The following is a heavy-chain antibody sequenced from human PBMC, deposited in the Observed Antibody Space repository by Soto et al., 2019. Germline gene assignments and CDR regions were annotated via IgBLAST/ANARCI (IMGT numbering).Heavy chain of an antibody. V-gene: IGHV3-30*04. CDR2: VSHDGRNT. D-gene: IGHD6-6*01. CDR1: GFTFSDYA. Sequence: GGSLRLSCAASGFTFSDYAMHWVRQAPGKGLEWVAVVSHDGRNTHYADSVKGRFSISRDNAKSSLYLQMNSLRDEDTAVYYCARMDSNSFRFANYYYGMAVWGQGTTVTVSS. J-gene: IGHJ6*02. CDR3: ARMDSNSFRFANYYYGMAV.